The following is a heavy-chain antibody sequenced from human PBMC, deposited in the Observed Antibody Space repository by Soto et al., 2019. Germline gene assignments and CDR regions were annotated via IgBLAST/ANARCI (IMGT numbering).Heavy chain of an antibody. CDR1: GYTFTSYD. V-gene: IGHV1-8*01. CDR3: ARGINYYDSGDDAFEI. Sequence: QVQLVQSGAEVKKPGASVKVSCKASGYTFTSYDINWVRQATGQGLEWMGWMNPNSGNTGYAQKFQGRVTMTRNTSVGTAYMELGSLRSEDTAVSYCARGINYYDSGDDAFEIWGQGTMVTVSS. J-gene: IGHJ3*02. CDR2: MNPNSGNT. D-gene: IGHD3-10*01.